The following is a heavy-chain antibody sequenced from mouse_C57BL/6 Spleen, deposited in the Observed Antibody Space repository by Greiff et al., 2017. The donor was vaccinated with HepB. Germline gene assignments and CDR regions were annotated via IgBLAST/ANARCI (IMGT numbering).Heavy chain of an antibody. V-gene: IGHV1-72*01. CDR1: GYTFTSYW. D-gene: IGHD1-1*01. J-gene: IGHJ1*03. CDR2: IDPNSGGT. Sequence: QVQLQQPGAELVKPGASVKLSCKASGYTFTSYWMHWVKQRPGRGLEWIGRIDPNSGGTKYNEKFKSKATLTVDKPSSTAYMQLSILTSEDSAVYYCANYGRDWYFDVWGTGTTVTVSS. CDR3: ANYGRDWYFDV.